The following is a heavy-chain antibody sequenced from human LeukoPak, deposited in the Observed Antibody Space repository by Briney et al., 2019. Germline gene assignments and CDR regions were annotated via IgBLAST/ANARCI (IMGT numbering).Heavy chain of an antibody. J-gene: IGHJ5*02. CDR1: GFTVDDWA. CDR2: VREDCRKT. D-gene: IGHD4-17*01. V-gene: IGHV3-43*02. Sequence: GGSLRLSCAASGFTVDDWAMHWVRQVPAKGLELVSLVREDCRKTYYANSVNDRFAISKDNNNKSLYLQLNSLTTDATAIYYCATTRRSGTEYGDFDRWGQGTLVTVSS. CDR3: ATTRRSGTEYGDFDR.